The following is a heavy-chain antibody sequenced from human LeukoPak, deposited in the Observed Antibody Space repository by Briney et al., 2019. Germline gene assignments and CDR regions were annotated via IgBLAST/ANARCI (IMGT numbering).Heavy chain of an antibody. CDR3: ARETGTTRLLDY. CDR1: GFTFSSYG. J-gene: IGHJ4*02. CDR2: IWYDGSNK. Sequence: GGSLRLSCAASGFTFSSYGMHWVRQAPGKGLEWVAVIWYDGSNKYCADSVKGRFTISRDNSKNTLYLQMNSLRAEDTAVYSCARETGTTRLLDYWGQGTLVTVSS. V-gene: IGHV3-33*01. D-gene: IGHD1-1*01.